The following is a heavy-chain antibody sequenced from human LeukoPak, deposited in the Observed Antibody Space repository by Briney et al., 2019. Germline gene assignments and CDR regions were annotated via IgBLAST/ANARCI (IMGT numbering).Heavy chain of an antibody. Sequence: GGSLRLSSAASGFTVSNNYMSWVRQAPGKGLEWVSVVYSGGSTYSADSVKGRFTISRDNSKNTLYLQMNSLRAKDSAVYYCARDRYSYGFALDCWGQGTLVTVSS. CDR2: VYSGGST. CDR1: GFTVSNNY. CDR3: ARDRYSYGFALDC. D-gene: IGHD5-18*01. V-gene: IGHV3-66*02. J-gene: IGHJ4*02.